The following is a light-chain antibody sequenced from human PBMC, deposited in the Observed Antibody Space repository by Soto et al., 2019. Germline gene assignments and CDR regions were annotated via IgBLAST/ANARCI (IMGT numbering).Light chain of an antibody. CDR2: DAS. Sequence: IQSPATLSLSPGERATLSCRASQSVSSSLAWYQQKPGKAPKLLIYDASSLESGVPSRFSGSGSGTEFTLTIRSLQPDDFATYYCQHYYMYTFGQGTKLEIK. CDR1: QSVSSS. CDR3: QHYYMYT. V-gene: IGKV1-5*01. J-gene: IGKJ2*01.